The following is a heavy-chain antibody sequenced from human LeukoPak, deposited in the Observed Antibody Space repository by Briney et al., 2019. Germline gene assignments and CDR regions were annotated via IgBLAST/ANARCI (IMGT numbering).Heavy chain of an antibody. J-gene: IGHJ3*02. D-gene: IGHD3-16*01. CDR2: ISGSGGST. V-gene: IGHV3-23*01. CDR1: GFTLSSYA. Sequence: GGSLRLSCAASGFTLSSYAMSWVRQAPGKGLEWVSAISGSGGSTYYADSVKGRFTISRDNSKNTLYLQMNSLGAEDTAVYYCAKEYDYVWGTYGAFDIWGQGTMVTVSS. CDR3: AKEYDYVWGTYGAFDI.